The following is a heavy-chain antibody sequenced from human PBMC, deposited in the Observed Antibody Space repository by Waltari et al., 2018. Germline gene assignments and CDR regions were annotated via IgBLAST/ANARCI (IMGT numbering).Heavy chain of an antibody. CDR3: APELEPIDY. Sequence: EVQLVQSGAEVKKPGESLTISCKGSGYSFTSYYMHWVQQAPGKGLEWMGRVDPEDGETIYAEKFQGRVTITADTSTDTAYMELSSLRSEDTAVYYCAPELEPIDYWGQGTLVTVSS. V-gene: IGHV1-69-2*01. CDR2: VDPEDGET. CDR1: GYSFTSYY. J-gene: IGHJ4*02. D-gene: IGHD1-1*01.